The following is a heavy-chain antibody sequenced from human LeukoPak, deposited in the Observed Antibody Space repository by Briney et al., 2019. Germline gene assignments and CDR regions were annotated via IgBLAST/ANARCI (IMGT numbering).Heavy chain of an antibody. Sequence: TGGFLRLSCAASGFTVSSNYMSWVRQAPGKGLEWVSVIYSGGSTYYADSVKGRFTISRDNSKNTLYLQMNSLRAEDTAVYYCASSMYSGSYRNYWGQGTLVTVSS. D-gene: IGHD1-26*01. J-gene: IGHJ4*02. CDR2: IYSGGST. CDR3: ASSMYSGSYRNY. V-gene: IGHV3-53*01. CDR1: GFTVSSNY.